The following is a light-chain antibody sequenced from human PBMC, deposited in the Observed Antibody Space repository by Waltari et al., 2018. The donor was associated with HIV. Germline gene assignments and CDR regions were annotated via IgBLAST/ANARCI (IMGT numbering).Light chain of an antibody. Sequence: QSALTHPASVSGTPGQSVTITFTGTDIDIGNYNLVSWFQPPPGTAPKLLIDDVSKRPSGVSSRFSGSKSGYFTSLTISGLLTEDESSYYCLTYVSKTSTWQFGGGTYLTV. J-gene: IGLJ3*02. CDR2: DVS. CDR3: LTYVSKTSTWQ. V-gene: IGLV2-23*02. CDR1: DIDIGNYNL.